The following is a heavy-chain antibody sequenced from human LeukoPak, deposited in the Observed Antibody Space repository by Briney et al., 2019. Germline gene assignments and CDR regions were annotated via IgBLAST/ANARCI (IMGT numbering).Heavy chain of an antibody. CDR2: ISWNSDNV. V-gene: IGHV3-9*01. Sequence: GGSLRLSCAASGFIFDNYAMHWVRQAPGKGLEWVSGISWNSDNVGYADSVKGRFTISRDNAKNSLYLQMNSLRAEDTAVYYCARGYDSSGYYSMYKWVDPWGQGTPVTVSS. D-gene: IGHD3-22*01. CDR1: GFIFDNYA. CDR3: ARGYDSSGYYSMYKWVDP. J-gene: IGHJ5*02.